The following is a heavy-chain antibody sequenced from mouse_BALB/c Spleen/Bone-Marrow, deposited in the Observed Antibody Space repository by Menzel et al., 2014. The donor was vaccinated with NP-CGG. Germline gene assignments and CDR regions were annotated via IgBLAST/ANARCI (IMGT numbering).Heavy chain of an antibody. CDR2: TLPGSASN. CDR3: ARGGYYGPRFAF. J-gene: IGHJ3*01. V-gene: IGHV1-9*01. Sequence: VQLVESGAELMKPGASVKISCKATGYTFSSYWLEWVKQRPGHGLEWIGETLPGSASNNYNEKFKGKATFAADTSSNTAYMQLSSLTSEDSAVYYCARGGYYGPRFAFWGQGTLVTVSA. CDR1: GYTFSSYW. D-gene: IGHD1-2*01.